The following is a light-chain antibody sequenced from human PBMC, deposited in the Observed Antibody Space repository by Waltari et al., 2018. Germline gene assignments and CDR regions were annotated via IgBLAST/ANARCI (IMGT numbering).Light chain of an antibody. CDR2: KDN. Sequence: SYELTQPSSVSVSPGQTATITCSGDVLAKKYSRWFQQKPGQAPVLVIYKDNERPSGIPDRFSGSSSGTTVTLTISGAQVEDEADYYCYSAADNNLGVFGGGTKLTVL. V-gene: IGLV3-27*01. J-gene: IGLJ3*02. CDR3: YSAADNNLGV. CDR1: VLAKKY.